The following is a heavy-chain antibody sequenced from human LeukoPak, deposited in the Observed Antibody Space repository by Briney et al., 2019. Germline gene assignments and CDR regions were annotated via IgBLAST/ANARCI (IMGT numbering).Heavy chain of an antibody. J-gene: IGHJ4*02. CDR1: GFTVSSKY. V-gene: IGHV3-53*01. CDR3: ASISYSSGWYGGY. CDR2: IYSGGST. Sequence: PGGSLRLSCAASGFTVSSKYMSWVRQAPGKGLEWVSLIYSGGSTYYADSVKGRFTISRDNSKNTLYLQMNSLRAEDTAVYYCASISYSSGWYGGYWGQGTLVTVSS. D-gene: IGHD6-19*01.